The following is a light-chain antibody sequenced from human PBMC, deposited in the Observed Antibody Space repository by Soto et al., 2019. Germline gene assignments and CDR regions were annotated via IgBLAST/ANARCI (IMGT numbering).Light chain of an antibody. J-gene: IGKJ1*01. Sequence: DIQMTQSPSTLSASVGHRVTITCRASQSISSWLAWYQQKPGKAPKVLIYKASNLQSGVPARFSGSGSGTDFTLTISSLQPDDFATYYCQQCNSYPPTFGQGTTVDIK. CDR1: QSISSW. V-gene: IGKV1-5*03. CDR3: QQCNSYPPT. CDR2: KAS.